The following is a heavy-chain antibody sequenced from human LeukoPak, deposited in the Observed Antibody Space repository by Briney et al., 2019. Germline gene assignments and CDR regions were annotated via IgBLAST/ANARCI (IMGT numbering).Heavy chain of an antibody. J-gene: IGHJ5*02. CDR3: ASSSAAAGSDWFDP. CDR1: GGSISSSNW. CDR2: IYHSGST. Sequence: SETLSLTCAVSGGSISSSNWWSWVRQPPGKGLEWIGEIYHSGSTNYNPSLKSRVTISVDKSKNQFSLKLSSVTAADTAVYYCASSSAAAGSDWFDPWGQGTLVTVSS. V-gene: IGHV4-4*02. D-gene: IGHD6-13*01.